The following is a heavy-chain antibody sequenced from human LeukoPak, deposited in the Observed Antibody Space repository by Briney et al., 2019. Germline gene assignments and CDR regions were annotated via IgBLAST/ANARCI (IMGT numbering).Heavy chain of an antibody. CDR3: ARGLWFGELFAWEY. CDR2: IYTSGST. J-gene: IGHJ4*02. CDR1: GGSISSGSYY. Sequence: PSETLSLTCTVSGGSISSGSYYWSWIRQPAGKGLEWIGRIYTSGSTKYNPSLKSRVTISVDTSKDQFSLKLSSVTAADTAVYYCARGLWFGELFAWEYWGQGTLVTVSS. V-gene: IGHV4-61*02. D-gene: IGHD3-10*01.